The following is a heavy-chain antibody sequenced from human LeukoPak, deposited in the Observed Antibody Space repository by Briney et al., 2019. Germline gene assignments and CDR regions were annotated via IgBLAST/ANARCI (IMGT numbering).Heavy chain of an antibody. CDR3: ARVTSGFGELNFDY. V-gene: IGHV1-2*02. Sequence: ASVKVSCKASGYTFTGYYMHLVRQAPGQGFEWMGWINCNSGGTKCVQKFQGRVTMTRDTSIGTAYMDLSSLTSDDTAVYYCARVTSGFGELNFDYWGQGTLVTVSS. CDR2: INCNSGGT. D-gene: IGHD3-10*01. CDR1: GYTFTGYY. J-gene: IGHJ4*02.